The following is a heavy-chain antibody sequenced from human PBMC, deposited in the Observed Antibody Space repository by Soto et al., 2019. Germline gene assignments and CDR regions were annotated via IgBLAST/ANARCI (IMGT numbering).Heavy chain of an antibody. Sequence: SETLSLTCTVSGGSISSYYWSWIRQPPGKGLEWIGYIYYSGSTNYNPSLKSRVTISVDTSKNQFSLKLSSVTAADTAVYYCASSTIFGVVIQGFDYWGRGTLVTVSS. D-gene: IGHD3-3*01. CDR3: ASSTIFGVVIQGFDY. CDR2: IYYSGST. J-gene: IGHJ4*01. CDR1: GGSISSYY. V-gene: IGHV4-59*01.